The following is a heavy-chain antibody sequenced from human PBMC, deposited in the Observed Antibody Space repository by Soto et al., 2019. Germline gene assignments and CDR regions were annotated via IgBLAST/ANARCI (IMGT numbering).Heavy chain of an antibody. CDR1: GFTFSSYD. J-gene: IGHJ6*02. Sequence: PGGSLRLSCAASGFTFSSYDMHWVRQATGKGLEWVSAIGTAGDTYYPGSVKGRFTISRENAKNSLYLQMNSLRAGDTAVYYCARDTARAMVRIYYGMDVWGQGTTVTVSS. V-gene: IGHV3-13*04. CDR3: ARDTARAMVRIYYGMDV. CDR2: IGTAGDT. D-gene: IGHD3-10*01.